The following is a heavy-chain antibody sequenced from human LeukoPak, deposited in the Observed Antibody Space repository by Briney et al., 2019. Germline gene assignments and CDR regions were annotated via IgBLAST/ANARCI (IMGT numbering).Heavy chain of an antibody. J-gene: IGHJ6*02. V-gene: IGHV5-51*01. Sequence: GESPKISCKGSGYSFTSYWIGWVRQMPGKGLEWMGIIYPGDSDTRYSPSFQGQVTISADKSISTAYLQWSSLKASDTAMYYCARQQSPSIAARRRPNYNYYYGMDVWGQGTMVTVSS. CDR1: GYSFTSYW. CDR3: ARQQSPSIAARRRPNYNYYYGMDV. CDR2: IYPGDSDT. D-gene: IGHD6-6*01.